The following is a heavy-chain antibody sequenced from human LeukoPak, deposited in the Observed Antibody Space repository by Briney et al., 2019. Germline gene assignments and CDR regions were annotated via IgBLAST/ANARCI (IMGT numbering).Heavy chain of an antibody. CDR2: MNPNSGNT. J-gene: IGHJ4*02. V-gene: IGHV1-8*01. D-gene: IGHD3-22*01. CDR3: ARGDYLHYYDSSGYPPFNY. Sequence: GASVKVSCKASGYTFTSYDINWVRQATGQGLEWMGWMNPNSGNTGYAQKFQGRVTMTRNTPISTAYMELSSLRSEDTAVYYCARGDYLHYYDSSGYPPFNYWGQGTLVTVSS. CDR1: GYTFTSYD.